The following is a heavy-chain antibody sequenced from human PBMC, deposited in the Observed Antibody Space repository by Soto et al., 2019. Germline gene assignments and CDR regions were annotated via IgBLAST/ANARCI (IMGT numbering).Heavy chain of an antibody. V-gene: IGHV3-23*01. D-gene: IGHD1-26*01. CDR2: ITGGGST. CDR1: GFTFATYT. J-gene: IGHJ4*02. Sequence: EVQLLESGGGLVQPGRSLRLSCAASGFTFATYTMNWFRQSPGKGLQWVSAITGGGSTYYADSVKGHFTISRDNSKETLYLQMNSLRVEDSAVYYCAKGSGSYYDYFEYWGRGTLVAVSS. CDR3: AKGSGSYYDYFEY.